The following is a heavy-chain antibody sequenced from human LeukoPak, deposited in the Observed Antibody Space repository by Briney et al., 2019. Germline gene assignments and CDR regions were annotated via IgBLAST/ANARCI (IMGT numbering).Heavy chain of an antibody. CDR3: AREYSSGPFDP. V-gene: IGHV1-18*01. CDR1: GYTFTSYV. D-gene: IGHD6-19*01. J-gene: IGHJ5*02. CDR2: ISAYNGNT. Sequence: ASVAVSCKASGYTFTSYVISWVRQAPGQGLEWMGWISAYNGNTNYAQKLQGRVTMTTNTSTSTAYMELRSLRSDDTAVYYCAREYSSGPFDPWGQGTLVTVSS.